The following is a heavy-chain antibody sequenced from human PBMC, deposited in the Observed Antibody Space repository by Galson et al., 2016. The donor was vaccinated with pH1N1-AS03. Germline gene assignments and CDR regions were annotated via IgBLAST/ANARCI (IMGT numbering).Heavy chain of an antibody. D-gene: IGHD2-21*02. V-gene: IGHV4-59*08. CDR2: VYDSGSI. CDR1: GGSIGSYY. CDR3: ARIVVVTPSYWYFYP. J-gene: IGHJ2*01. Sequence: SETLSLTCTVSGGSIGSYYWSLIRQPPGMGLEWIGYVYDSGSINYNPSLKSRVTISVDTSKNQFSLKLSSVTAADTAVYYCARIVVVTPSYWYFYPWGRGTLVTVSS.